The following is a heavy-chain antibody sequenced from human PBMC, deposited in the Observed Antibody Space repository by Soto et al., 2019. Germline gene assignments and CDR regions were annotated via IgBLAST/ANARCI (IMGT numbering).Heavy chain of an antibody. Sequence: GGSLRLSCAASGFTFSSYAMHWVRQAPGKGLEWVAVISYDGSNKYYADSVKGRFTISRDNSKNTLYLQMNSLRAEDTAVYYCARVLYGSGSYYLPLPLGSAPAYWGQGTLVTVSS. D-gene: IGHD3-10*01. V-gene: IGHV3-30-3*01. CDR1: GFTFSSYA. J-gene: IGHJ4*02. CDR3: ARVLYGSGSYYLPLPLGSAPAY. CDR2: ISYDGSNK.